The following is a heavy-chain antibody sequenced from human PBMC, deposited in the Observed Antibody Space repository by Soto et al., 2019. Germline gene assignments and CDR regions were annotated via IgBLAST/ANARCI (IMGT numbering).Heavy chain of an antibody. CDR2: TYYRSRWYN. J-gene: IGHJ6*03. CDR1: GDSVSSNSAA. CDR3: ARVLSQRRTAGLDYYYYYYMDV. D-gene: IGHD6-25*01. V-gene: IGHV6-1*01. Sequence: SQTLSLTCAISGDSVSSNSAAWNWIRLSPSRGLEWLARTYYRSRWYNDYAVFVRSRITVNPDTSKNQFSLQLTSVTPEDTAVYYCARVLSQRRTAGLDYYYYYYMDVWGKGTTVTVSS.